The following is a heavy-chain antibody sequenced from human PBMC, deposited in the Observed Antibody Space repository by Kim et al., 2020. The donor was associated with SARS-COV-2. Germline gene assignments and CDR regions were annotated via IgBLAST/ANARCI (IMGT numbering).Heavy chain of an antibody. V-gene: IGHV3-21*01. CDR2: ISSSSSYI. CDR1: GFTFSSYS. D-gene: IGHD3-3*01. Sequence: GGSLRLSCAASGFTFSSYSMNWVRQAPGKGLEWVSSISSSSSYIYYADSVKGRFTISRDNAKNSLYLQMNSLRAEDTAVYYCARDLEVYYDFWNGYYPPYDYYGMDVWGQGTTVTVSS. J-gene: IGHJ6*02. CDR3: ARDLEVYYDFWNGYYPPYDYYGMDV.